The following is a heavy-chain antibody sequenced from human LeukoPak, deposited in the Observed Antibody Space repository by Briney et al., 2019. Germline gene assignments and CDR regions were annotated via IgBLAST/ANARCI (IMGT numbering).Heavy chain of an antibody. J-gene: IGHJ4*02. CDR1: GFTFRGYS. CDR2: ISGNGGST. Sequence: GGSLRLSCAASGFTFRGYSMTWVPQGPGKGREGVSIISGNGGSTYYADSVKGRFTISRDNSKNTLYLQLNSLRAEDTAIYYCAKDLQGSSWYSPDQWGQGTLVTVSS. V-gene: IGHV3-23*01. CDR3: AKDLQGSSWYSPDQ. D-gene: IGHD6-13*01.